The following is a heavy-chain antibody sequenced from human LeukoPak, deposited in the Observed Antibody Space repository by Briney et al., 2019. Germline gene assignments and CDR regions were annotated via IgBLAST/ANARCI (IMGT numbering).Heavy chain of an antibody. V-gene: IGHV3-48*03. D-gene: IGHD4-17*01. J-gene: IGHJ4*02. Sequence: GGSLRLSCAASGFTFSSYEMNWVRQAPGKGLEWVSYISSSGSTIYYADSVKGRFTISRDNAKNSLYLQMNTLRAEDTAVYYCTRADGAYIYTDYWGQGTLVTVSS. CDR3: TRADGAYIYTDY. CDR1: GFTFSSYE. CDR2: ISSSGSTI.